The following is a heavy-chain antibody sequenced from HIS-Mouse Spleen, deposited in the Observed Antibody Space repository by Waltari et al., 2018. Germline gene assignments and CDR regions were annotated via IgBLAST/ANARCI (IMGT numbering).Heavy chain of an antibody. CDR1: GGSISSYY. D-gene: IGHD1-26*01. CDR3: VRVGATSSFDY. CDR2: IYYSGST. J-gene: IGHJ4*02. V-gene: IGHV4-59*01. Sequence: QVQLQESGPGLGKPSETLSLPCTVSGGSISSYYWSWIRQPPGKGLEWIGYIYYSGSTNYNPSLKSRVTISVDTSKNQFSLKLSSVTAADTAVYYCVRVGATSSFDYWGQGTLVTVSS.